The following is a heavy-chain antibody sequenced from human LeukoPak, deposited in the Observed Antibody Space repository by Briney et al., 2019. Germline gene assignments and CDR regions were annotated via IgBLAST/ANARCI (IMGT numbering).Heavy chain of an antibody. Sequence: AGGSLRLSCAASGFIFSSYAMSWVRQPPGKGLEWASTISGSGGSTYYADSVKGRFTISRDNSKNTVYLQMNSLRAEDTAVYYGAKDRSCTNDVCHGDSDYWGQGTLVTVSS. CDR2: ISGSGGST. J-gene: IGHJ4*02. D-gene: IGHD2-8*01. V-gene: IGHV3-23*01. CDR3: AKDRSCTNDVCHGDSDY. CDR1: GFIFSSYA.